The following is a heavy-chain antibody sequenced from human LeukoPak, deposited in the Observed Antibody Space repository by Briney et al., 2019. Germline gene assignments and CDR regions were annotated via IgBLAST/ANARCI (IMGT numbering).Heavy chain of an antibody. V-gene: IGHV3-23*01. CDR1: GFTFSNYA. D-gene: IGHD6-19*01. CDR2: ISGSGGST. CDR3: AKGLSSGWYATDY. Sequence: PGGSLRLSCAASGFTFSNYAMSWVRQAPGKGLEWVSAISGSGGSTYYADSVKGRFTISRDNSKNTLYLQMNSLRAEDTAVYYCAKGLSSGWYATDYWGQGTLVTVSS. J-gene: IGHJ4*02.